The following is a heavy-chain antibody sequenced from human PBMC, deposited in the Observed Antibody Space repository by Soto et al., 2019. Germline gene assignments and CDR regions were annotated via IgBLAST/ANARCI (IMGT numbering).Heavy chain of an antibody. CDR2: IYPGDSDA. CDR1: GYTFSGYW. D-gene: IGHD1-1*01. J-gene: IGHJ5*02. V-gene: IGHV5-51*01. Sequence: GESLKISCKGSGYTFSGYWIGWVRQMSGKGLEWMGIIYPGDSDARYSPSFQGQVTISADESITTAYLQWDSLRASDTAIYYCVVQQKLPWVNAWGQGTLVTVSS. CDR3: VVQQKLPWVNA.